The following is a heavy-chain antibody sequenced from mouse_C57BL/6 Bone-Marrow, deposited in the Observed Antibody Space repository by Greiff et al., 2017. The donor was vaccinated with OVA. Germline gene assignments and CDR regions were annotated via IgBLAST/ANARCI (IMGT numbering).Heavy chain of an antibody. Sequence: EVMLVESGGGLVKPGGSLKLSCAASGFTFSDYGMHWVRQAPEKGLEWVAYISSGSSTIYYADTVKGRFTISRDNAKNTLFLQMTSLRSEDTAMYYCARPSYYDYFYAMDYWGQGTSVTVSS. V-gene: IGHV5-17*01. CDR1: GFTFSDYG. J-gene: IGHJ4*01. D-gene: IGHD2-4*01. CDR2: ISSGSSTI. CDR3: ARPSYYDYFYAMDY.